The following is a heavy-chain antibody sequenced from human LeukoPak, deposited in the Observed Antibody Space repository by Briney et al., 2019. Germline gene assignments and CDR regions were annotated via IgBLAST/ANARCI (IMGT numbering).Heavy chain of an antibody. CDR1: VGSISSCTYY. J-gene: IGHJ4*02. Sequence: PSETLSLTCSVSVGSISSCTYYWGWIRQPPGKDLDWIGSMYYTGTTYYNPSLKSRVTISVDTSKNQFSLKLTSVTAADTAVYYCARQPRDGHNPRPYYFDYWGQGTLVTVSS. V-gene: IGHV4-39*01. D-gene: IGHD5-24*01. CDR3: ARQPRDGHNPRPYYFDY. CDR2: MYYTGTT.